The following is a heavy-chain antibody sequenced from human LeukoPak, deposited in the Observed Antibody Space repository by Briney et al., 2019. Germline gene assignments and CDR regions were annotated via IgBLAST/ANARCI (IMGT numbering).Heavy chain of an antibody. CDR2: IKSKADGETS. D-gene: IGHD1-7*01. J-gene: IGHJ4*02. CDR1: GLTFSNAW. Sequence: GGSLRLSCGVSGLTFSNAWMNWVRQAPGKGLEWVGRIKSKADGETSDYAASVKGRFTISRDDSKNTLYLQMNSLKIEDTAVYYCSKLHPDVYWGQGTLVTVSS. V-gene: IGHV3-15*07. CDR3: SKLHPDVY.